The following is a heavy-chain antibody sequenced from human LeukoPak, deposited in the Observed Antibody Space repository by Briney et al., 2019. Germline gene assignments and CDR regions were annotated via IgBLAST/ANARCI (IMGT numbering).Heavy chain of an antibody. D-gene: IGHD6-13*01. CDR1: GGSISSNAYS. Sequence: SQTLSLTCAASGGSISSNAYSWSWIRQPPGKALEWIGYIYYSGSAYYNPSLKTRVKISVDTSKNQFSLKLSSVTAADTAVYYCARDNVGTVAGTFDPWGQGTLVTVSS. V-gene: IGHV4-30-4*07. CDR2: IYYSGSA. J-gene: IGHJ5*02. CDR3: ARDNVGTVAGTFDP.